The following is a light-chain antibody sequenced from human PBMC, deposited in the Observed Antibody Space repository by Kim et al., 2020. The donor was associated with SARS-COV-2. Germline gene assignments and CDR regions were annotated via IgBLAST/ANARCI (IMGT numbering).Light chain of an antibody. CDR3: SSYTGSSTLEV. J-gene: IGLJ3*02. CDR1: SNYVDGYNY. V-gene: IGLV2-14*04. Sequence: QSHTLACTVTSNYVDGYNYVSSYQQHAGKAPKLMIYDVSNRPSGVPNRFFVSMSGNTASLTISGLKAEDEADYYCSSYTGSSTLEVFGGGTKLTVL. CDR2: DVS.